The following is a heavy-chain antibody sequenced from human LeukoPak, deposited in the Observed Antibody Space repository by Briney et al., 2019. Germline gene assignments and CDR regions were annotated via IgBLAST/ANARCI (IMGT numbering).Heavy chain of an antibody. J-gene: IGHJ4*02. CDR3: ARAVPSRQAIDY. CDR1: GFTFGNYA. CDR2: VSFHGTDK. Sequence: GGSLRLSCAASGFTFGNYAMHWVRQAPGKGLDWVAVVSFHGTDKFYADSVKGRFTISRDNSKNTLYLQMNSLIPEDTAVYYCARAVPSRQAIDYWGQGTLVTVSS. V-gene: IGHV3-30*04.